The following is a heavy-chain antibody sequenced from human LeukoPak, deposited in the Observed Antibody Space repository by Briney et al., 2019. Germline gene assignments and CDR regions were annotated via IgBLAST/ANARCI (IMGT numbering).Heavy chain of an antibody. J-gene: IGHJ4*02. CDR3: ERRSRLYKHETTGYHDS. V-gene: IGHV4-39*01. CDR2: VFYSGTT. D-gene: IGHD3-9*01. Sequence: SETLSLTCNVSGDYITTTNYYWAWIRQPPGKGLEWIASVFYSGTTYYNPSLKSRVLISLDTSTKQISLRRTSATATETAIYYCERRSRLYKHETTGYHDSWGQGTLVTVSS. CDR1: GDYITTTNYY.